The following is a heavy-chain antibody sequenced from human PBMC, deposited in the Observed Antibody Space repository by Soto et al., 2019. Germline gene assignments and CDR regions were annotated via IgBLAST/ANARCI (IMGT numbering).Heavy chain of an antibody. Sequence: GGSLRLSCAASGFTFSSYDMHWVRQATGKGLEWVSAIGTAGDPYYPGSVKGRFTISRENAKNSLYLQMNSLRAGDTAVYYCARAGRPTFYYYYYMDVWGKGTTVTVSS. CDR1: GFTFSSYD. CDR2: IGTAGDP. CDR3: ARAGRPTFYYYYYMDV. V-gene: IGHV3-13*05. J-gene: IGHJ6*03.